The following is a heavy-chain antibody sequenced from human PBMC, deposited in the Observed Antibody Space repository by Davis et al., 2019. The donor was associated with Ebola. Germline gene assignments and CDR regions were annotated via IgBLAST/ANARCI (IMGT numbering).Heavy chain of an antibody. V-gene: IGHV1-24*01. Sequence: ASVKVSCKVSGDTLSGFSMHWVRQTPGKGLEWMGGLAIYAQKFQGRVTMTEDTSTDTAYLELSSLRSEDTAVYYCARGIKGVAANFDYWGQGTLVTVSS. CDR3: ARGIKGVAANFDY. J-gene: IGHJ4*02. CDR1: GDTLSGFS. D-gene: IGHD6-13*01. CDR2: LA.